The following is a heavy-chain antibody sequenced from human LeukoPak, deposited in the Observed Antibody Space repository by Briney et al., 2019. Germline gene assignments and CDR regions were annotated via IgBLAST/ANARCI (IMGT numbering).Heavy chain of an antibody. V-gene: IGHV1-2*02. D-gene: IGHD6-19*01. J-gene: IGHJ3*02. CDR3: ARGSSGWYSSAFDI. Sequence: ASVKVSCKASGYTFTGYYMHWVRQAPGQGLEWMGWINPNSGGTNYAQKFQGRVTMTRDTSISTAYMELSRLRSDDTAVYYCARGSSGWYSSAFDIWGQGTMVTVSS. CDR2: INPNSGGT. CDR1: GYTFTGYY.